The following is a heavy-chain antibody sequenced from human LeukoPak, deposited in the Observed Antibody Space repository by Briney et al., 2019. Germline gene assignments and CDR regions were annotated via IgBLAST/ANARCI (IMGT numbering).Heavy chain of an antibody. D-gene: IGHD2-15*01. CDR1: GGSISSSSYY. CDR2: IYYSGST. CDR3: ARVGGSNYYYYGMDV. V-gene: IGHV4-39*07. J-gene: IGHJ6*02. Sequence: SETLSLTCTVSGGSISSSSYYWGWIRQPPGKGLEWIGSIYYSGSTYYNPSLKSRVTISVDTSMNQFSLKLSSVTAADTAVYYCARVGGSNYYYYGMDVWGQGTTVTVSS.